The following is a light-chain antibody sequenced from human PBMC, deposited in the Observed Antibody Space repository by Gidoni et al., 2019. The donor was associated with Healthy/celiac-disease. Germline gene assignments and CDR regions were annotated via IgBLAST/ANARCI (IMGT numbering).Light chain of an antibody. Sequence: IRMTQSPSSFSASTGDRVTITCRASQDISSYLAWYQQKPGKAPKLLIYGASTLQSGVPSRFSGSGSGTDFTLTISCLQSEDFATYYCQQYYSYPQTFGQGTKVEIK. J-gene: IGKJ1*01. CDR2: GAS. CDR1: QDISSY. V-gene: IGKV1-8*01. CDR3: QQYYSYPQT.